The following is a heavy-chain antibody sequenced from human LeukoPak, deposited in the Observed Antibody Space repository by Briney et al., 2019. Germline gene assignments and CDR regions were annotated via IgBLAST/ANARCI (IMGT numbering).Heavy chain of an antibody. V-gene: IGHV4-34*01. CDR3: ARYDDFDSAYDY. D-gene: IGHD3-3*01. CDR1: GGSFSGYY. CDR2: INHSGST. J-gene: IGHJ4*02. Sequence: SETLSLTCAVYGGSFSGYYWSWIRQPPGKGLGWIGEINHSGSTNYNPSLKSRVTISVDTSKNQFSLKLSSVTAADTAVYYCARYDDFDSAYDYWGQGTLVTVSS.